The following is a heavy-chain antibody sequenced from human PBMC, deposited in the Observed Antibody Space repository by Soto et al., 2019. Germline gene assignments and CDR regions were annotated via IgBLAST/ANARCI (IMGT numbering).Heavy chain of an antibody. V-gene: IGHV1-24*01. Sequence: ASVKVSCKISGHTLTELSIHWVRQAPGKGLEWMGGFDPEGGEAIYAQKWHGRVTVTEDTVTGTAYMELRGLKSDDTAVYYCARDWVAAAGTSFDYWGQGTLVTVSS. D-gene: IGHD6-13*01. CDR3: ARDWVAAAGTSFDY. CDR1: GHTLTELS. J-gene: IGHJ4*02. CDR2: FDPEGGEA.